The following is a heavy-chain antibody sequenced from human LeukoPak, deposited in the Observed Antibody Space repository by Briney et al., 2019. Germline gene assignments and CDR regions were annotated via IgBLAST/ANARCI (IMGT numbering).Heavy chain of an antibody. J-gene: IGHJ4*02. CDR2: INHSGST. CDR3: ARDHGYNSPYYFDY. V-gene: IGHV4-34*01. CDR1: GFTFSSYA. D-gene: IGHD5-24*01. Sequence: GSLRLSCAASGFTFSSYAMSWVRQAPGKGLEWIGEINHSGSTNYNPSLKSRVTISVDTSKNQFSLKLSSVTAADTAVYYCARDHGYNSPYYFDYWGQGTLVTVSS.